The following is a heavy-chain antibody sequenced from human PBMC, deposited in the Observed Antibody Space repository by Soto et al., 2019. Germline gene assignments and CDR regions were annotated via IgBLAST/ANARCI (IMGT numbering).Heavy chain of an antibody. CDR2: IYWNDGE. Sequence: PTLVNPTQTLTLTCTFSGFSLSTSGVGVGWIRQPPGKALEWLALIYWNDGERYSPSLKSRLTITKDTSKNQVVLTVTNMDPVDTATYYCAHRGHCSGGSCYQSGAFDIWGQGTMVTVSS. V-gene: IGHV2-5*01. CDR1: GFSLSTSGVG. J-gene: IGHJ3*02. D-gene: IGHD2-15*01. CDR3: AHRGHCSGGSCYQSGAFDI.